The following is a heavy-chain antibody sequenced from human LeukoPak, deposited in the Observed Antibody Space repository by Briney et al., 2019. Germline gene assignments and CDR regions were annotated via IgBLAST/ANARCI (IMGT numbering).Heavy chain of an antibody. V-gene: IGHV4-39*01. D-gene: IGHD2-15*01. CDR1: GGSISSSSYH. CDR2: IYYSGST. CDR3: ARGVVAATTGYNWFDP. J-gene: IGHJ5*02. Sequence: SETLSLTCTVSGGSISSSSYHWGWIRQPPGKGLEWIGSIYYSGSTYYNPSLKSRVTISVDTSKNQFSLKLSSVTAADTAVYYCARGVVAATTGYNWFDPWGQGTLVTVSS.